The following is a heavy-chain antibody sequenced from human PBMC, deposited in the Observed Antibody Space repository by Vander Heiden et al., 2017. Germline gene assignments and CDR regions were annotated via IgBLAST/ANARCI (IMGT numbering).Heavy chain of an antibody. CDR1: GYSFSCYW. Sequence: EVQLVQSGAEVKESGASLKISCKGCGYSFSCYWIAWVRQMPGKGREWMGIIYPGDSDTRYSPSFQGQVTISADKSISTAYLQWSSRKASDTAMYYCAIAQAYYYDSSGSFDYWGQGTLVTVSS. D-gene: IGHD3-22*01. V-gene: IGHV5-51*03. CDR3: AIAQAYYYDSSGSFDY. J-gene: IGHJ4*02. CDR2: IYPGDSDT.